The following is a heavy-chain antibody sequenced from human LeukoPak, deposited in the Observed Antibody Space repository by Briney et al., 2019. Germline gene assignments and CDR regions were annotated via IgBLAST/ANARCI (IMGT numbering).Heavy chain of an antibody. V-gene: IGHV1-46*01. J-gene: IGHJ5*02. CDR3: ARGRAAVARPRASANWFDP. D-gene: IGHD6-19*01. Sequence: GASVKVSCKASGYTFTSYHIHWGRQAPGQGLEYMGLIFPTGGTTSYTQKFQGRLTLTRDTSTNTVYMELGSLTSEDTAVYFCARGRAAVARPRASANWFDPWGQGTLVTVSA. CDR2: IFPTGGTT. CDR1: GYTFTSYH.